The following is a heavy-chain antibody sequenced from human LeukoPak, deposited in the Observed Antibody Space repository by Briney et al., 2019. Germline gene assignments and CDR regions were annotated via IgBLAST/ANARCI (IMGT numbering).Heavy chain of an antibody. D-gene: IGHD3-10*01. CDR3: ARVDYYGSGSPPNLDY. Sequence: ASVKVSCKASGGTFSSYAISWVRQAPGQGLEWMGRIIPILGIANYAQKFQGRVTITADKSTSTAYMEPSSLRSEDTAVYYCARVDYYGSGSPPNLDYWGQGTLVTVSS. CDR1: GGTFSSYA. V-gene: IGHV1-69*04. J-gene: IGHJ4*02. CDR2: IIPILGIA.